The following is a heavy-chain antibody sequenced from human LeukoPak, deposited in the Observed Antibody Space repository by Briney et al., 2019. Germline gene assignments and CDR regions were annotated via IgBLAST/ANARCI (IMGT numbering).Heavy chain of an antibody. D-gene: IGHD4-11*01. V-gene: IGHV3-20*04. CDR1: GFTFDDYG. J-gene: IGHJ4*02. Sequence: RSGGSLRLPCAASGFTFDDYGMTWVRQAPGKGLEWVSGINWNGGNTGYADSVKGRFTISRDNAQNSLYLQMNSLRAEDTALYYCARVASNYDFDYWGQGTLVTVSS. CDR2: INWNGGNT. CDR3: ARVASNYDFDY.